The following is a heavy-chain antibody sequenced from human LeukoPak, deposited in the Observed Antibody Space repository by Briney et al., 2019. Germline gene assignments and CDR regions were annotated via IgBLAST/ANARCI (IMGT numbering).Heavy chain of an antibody. CDR3: ARVGYSSRGGVFEY. J-gene: IGHJ4*02. CDR2: IIPIFGTA. CDR1: GGTFNSYP. V-gene: IGHV1-69*06. Sequence: SVKVSCKASGGTFNSYPISWVRQAPGQGLEWMGGIIPIFGTANYAQKFQGRVTITADKSTSTAYMELSSLRSEDTAVYYCARVGYSSRGGVFEYWGQGTLVTVSS. D-gene: IGHD6-13*01.